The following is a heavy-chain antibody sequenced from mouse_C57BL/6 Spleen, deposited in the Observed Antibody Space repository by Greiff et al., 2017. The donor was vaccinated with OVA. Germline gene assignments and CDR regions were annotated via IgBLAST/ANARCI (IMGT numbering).Heavy chain of an antibody. Sequence: VKLQQPGAELVMPGASVKLSCKASGYTFTSYWMHWVKQRPGQGLEWIGEIDPSDSYTNYNQKFKGKSTLTVDKSSSTAYMQLSSLTSEDSAVYYCATNWVLAYWGQGTLVTVSA. CDR2: IDPSDSYT. J-gene: IGHJ3*01. V-gene: IGHV1-69*01. D-gene: IGHD4-1*01. CDR3: ATNWVLAY. CDR1: GYTFTSYW.